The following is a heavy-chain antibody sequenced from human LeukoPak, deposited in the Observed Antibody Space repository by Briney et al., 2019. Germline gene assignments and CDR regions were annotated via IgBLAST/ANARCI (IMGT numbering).Heavy chain of an antibody. CDR3: ARADSSGYYYDY. CDR2: IYYSGST. J-gene: IGHJ4*02. CDR1: GGSISSGGYY. D-gene: IGHD3-22*01. Sequence: SETLSLTCTVSGGSISSGGYYWSWIRQHPGRGLEWIGYIYYSGSTYYNPSLKSRLTISVDTSKNQFSLNLSSVTAADTAVYYCARADSSGYYYDYWGQGTLVTVSS. V-gene: IGHV4-31*03.